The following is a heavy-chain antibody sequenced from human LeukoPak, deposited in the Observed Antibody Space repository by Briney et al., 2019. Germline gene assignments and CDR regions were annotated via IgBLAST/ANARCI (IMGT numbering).Heavy chain of an antibody. V-gene: IGHV3-7*01. CDR1: GFTFSRYW. D-gene: IGHD5-12*01. J-gene: IGHJ4*02. Sequence: PGGSLRLSCAASGFTFSRYWMAWVRQAPGKGLEWVANLNEDGSEKYYVDSVKGRFTISRDNAKNSLYLQMNSLRDEDTAVYYCARAGLRVYYFDYWGQGTLVTVSS. CDR3: ARAGLRVYYFDY. CDR2: LNEDGSEK.